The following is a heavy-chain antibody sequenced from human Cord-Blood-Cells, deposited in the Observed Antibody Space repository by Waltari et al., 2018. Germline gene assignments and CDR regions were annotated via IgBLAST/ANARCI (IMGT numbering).Heavy chain of an antibody. CDR1: GGSFSGYY. CDR2: IKHRGSN. V-gene: IGHV4-34*01. CDR3: ERVYSGSFLFDY. Sequence: QVQLQQWGAGLLKPSETLSLTCAVYGGSFSGYYWSWIRQPPGKGLEWIGEIKHRGSNNEQPSLKRRVTRAVVSSKYQFSLKLSSVTGADTAVYYCERVYSGSFLFDYWGQGTLVTVSS. J-gene: IGHJ4*02. D-gene: IGHD1-26*01.